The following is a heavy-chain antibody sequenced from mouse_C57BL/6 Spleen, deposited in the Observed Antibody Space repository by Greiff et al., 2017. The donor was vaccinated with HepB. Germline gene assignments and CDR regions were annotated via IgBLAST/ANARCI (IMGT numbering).Heavy chain of an antibody. V-gene: IGHV6-3*01. CDR1: GFTFSNYW. J-gene: IGHJ4*01. CDR3: AGGVGYYAMDY. Sequence: EVKVVESGGGLVQPGGSMKLSCVASGFTFSNYWMNWVRQSPEKGLEWVAQIRLKSDNYATHYAESVKGRFTISRDDSKSSVYLQMNNLRAEDTGIYYCAGGVGYYAMDYWGQGTSVTVSS. D-gene: IGHD1-1*01. CDR2: IRLKSDNYAT.